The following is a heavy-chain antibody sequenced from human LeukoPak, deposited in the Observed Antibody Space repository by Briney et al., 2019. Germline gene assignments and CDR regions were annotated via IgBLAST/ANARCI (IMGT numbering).Heavy chain of an antibody. CDR2: INPNSGGT. D-gene: IGHD3-10*01. CDR1: GYTFTGYY. CDR3: ARGGSGSYFSWLDP. Sequence: ASVKVSCKASGYTFTGYYIHWVRQAHGQGLECMGWINPNSGGTNCAQKFQGRVTMTRDTSISTAYMELSRLRSDDTAVYYCARGGSGSYFSWLDPWGQGTLVTVSS. V-gene: IGHV1-2*02. J-gene: IGHJ5*02.